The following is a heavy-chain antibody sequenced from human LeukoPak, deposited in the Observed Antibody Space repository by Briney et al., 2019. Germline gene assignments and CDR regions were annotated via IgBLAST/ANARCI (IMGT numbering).Heavy chain of an antibody. Sequence: ASVKVSCKASGYTFTSYGISWVRQAPGQGLEWMGWISAYNGNTNYAQKLQGRVTMTTDTSTSTAYMELRSLRSDDTAVYYCARERSHDFWSGYHNYWYFDLWGRGTLVTVSS. CDR2: ISAYNGNT. V-gene: IGHV1-18*01. CDR1: GYTFTSYG. CDR3: ARERSHDFWSGYHNYWYFDL. D-gene: IGHD3-3*01. J-gene: IGHJ2*01.